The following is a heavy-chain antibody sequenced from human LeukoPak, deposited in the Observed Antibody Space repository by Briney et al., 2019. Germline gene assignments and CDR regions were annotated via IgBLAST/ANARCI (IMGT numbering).Heavy chain of an antibody. CDR2: VDPKDGET. CDR1: GYTFTDYY. Sequence: ASVKVSCKVSGYTFTDYYMHWVQQAPGKGLEWMGPVDPKDGETIYAEKFQGRVTITADTSTDTAYMELSSLRSEDTAVYYCATGRDGYNSPFDYWGQGTLVTVSS. D-gene: IGHD5-24*01. J-gene: IGHJ4*02. V-gene: IGHV1-69-2*01. CDR3: ATGRDGYNSPFDY.